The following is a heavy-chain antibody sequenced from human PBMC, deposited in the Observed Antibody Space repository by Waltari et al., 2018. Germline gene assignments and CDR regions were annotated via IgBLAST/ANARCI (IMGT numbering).Heavy chain of an antibody. J-gene: IGHJ4*02. CDR3: VRGSSGWYGTDF. CDR2: MNSDATIK. V-gene: IGHV3-74*01. D-gene: IGHD6-19*01. CDR1: ECPCSDNW. Sequence: EVKWLESGGGLVLPGGSLILPCSASECPCSDNWMHWVRQAPGKGLVWVSRMNSDATIKDYADSVEGRFTISRDNAENTLYLQMNSLRIEDTAIYYCVRGSSGWYGTDFWGQGTLVTVSS.